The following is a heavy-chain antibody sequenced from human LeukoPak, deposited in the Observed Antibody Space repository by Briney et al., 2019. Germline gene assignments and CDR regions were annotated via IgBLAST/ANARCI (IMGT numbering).Heavy chain of an antibody. J-gene: IGHJ3*02. D-gene: IGHD3-3*01. CDR1: GYTFTGYD. V-gene: IGHV1-8*01. CDR3: ARGHDFYAFDI. CDR2: MNPNSGNT. Sequence: GASVKVSCKASGYTFTGYDINWVRQANGQGLEWMGWMNPNSGNTGYAQKFQGRVTMTRNTSISTAYMGLSSLRSEDTAVYYCARGHDFYAFDIWGQGTMVTVSS.